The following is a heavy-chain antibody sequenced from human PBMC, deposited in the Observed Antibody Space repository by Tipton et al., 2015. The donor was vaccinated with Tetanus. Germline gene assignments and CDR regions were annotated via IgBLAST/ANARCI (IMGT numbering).Heavy chain of an antibody. CDR1: GYTFTGYY. CDR3: ARDRGDYIYYGMDV. V-gene: IGHV1-2*02. Sequence: QLVQSGAEVKKPGASVKVSCKASGYTFTGYYIYWVRQAPGRGLEWMGWIDPNSGGTVYAQKFQGRVTMTRDTSISTAYMELRSLRFDDTAVYYCARDRGDYIYYGMDVWGPGTTVSVS. D-gene: IGHD3-22*01. CDR2: IDPNSGGT. J-gene: IGHJ6*02.